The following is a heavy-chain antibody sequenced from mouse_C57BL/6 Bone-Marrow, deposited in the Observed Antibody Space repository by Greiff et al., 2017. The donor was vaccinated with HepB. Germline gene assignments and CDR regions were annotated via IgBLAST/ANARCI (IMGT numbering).Heavy chain of an antibody. Sequence: QVQLQQSGAELVKPGASVKISCKASGYAFSSYWMNWVKQRPGKGLEWIGQIYPGDGDTNYNGKFKGKATLTADKSSSTAYMQLSSLTSEDSAVYFCARGGYGNFLDYWGQGTTLTVSS. CDR1: GYAFSSYW. CDR3: ARGGYGNFLDY. J-gene: IGHJ2*01. D-gene: IGHD2-1*01. V-gene: IGHV1-80*01. CDR2: IYPGDGDT.